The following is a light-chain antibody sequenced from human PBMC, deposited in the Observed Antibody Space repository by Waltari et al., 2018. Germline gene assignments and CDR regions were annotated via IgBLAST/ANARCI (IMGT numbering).Light chain of an antibody. CDR2: QHT. J-gene: IGLJ2*01. V-gene: IGLV3-1*01. CDR3: QVWDSSTAHVV. CDR1: NLGDKY. Sequence: SYELTQPPSVSVSPGQTATITCSGDNLGDKYACWYQQRPGQSPVLVIFQHTKRPSGIPGRFSGSKSGNTANLAIRGTQAMDEADYYGQVWDSSTAHVVFGGGTKLTVL.